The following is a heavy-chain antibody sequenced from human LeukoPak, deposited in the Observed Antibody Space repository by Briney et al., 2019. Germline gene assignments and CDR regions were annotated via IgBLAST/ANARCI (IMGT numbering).Heavy chain of an antibody. CDR1: GGSFSSGTYY. D-gene: IGHD6-19*01. V-gene: IGHV4-31*03. CDR2: SSYSGST. J-gene: IGHJ4*02. CDR3: AREGSDWVFDY. Sequence: SQTLSLTRTVSGGSFSSGTYYWSWIRPRPGKGLEWIGCSSYSGSTYYNPSLKSRFTISVDTSKNQFSLNLISVTAADTAVYYCAREGSDWVFDYWGQGTLVTVSS.